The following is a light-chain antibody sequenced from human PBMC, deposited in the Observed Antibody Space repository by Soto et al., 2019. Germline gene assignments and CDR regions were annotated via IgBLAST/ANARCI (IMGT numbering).Light chain of an antibody. V-gene: IGKV1-9*01. J-gene: IGKJ4*01. CDR3: QQLSAYPTAT. CDR1: QDISSY. CDR2: AAS. Sequence: DIQLTQSPSFLSASVGDRVTITCRASQDISSYLAWYQQKPGKAPKLLIYAASTLQSGVPSRFSGSGSGTEFTLTISSLQPEDFTTYYCQQLSAYPTATFGGGTKVEIK.